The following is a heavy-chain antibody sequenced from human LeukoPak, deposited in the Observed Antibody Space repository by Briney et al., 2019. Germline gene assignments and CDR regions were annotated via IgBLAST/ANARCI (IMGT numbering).Heavy chain of an antibody. D-gene: IGHD3-10*01. Sequence: TGGSLRLSCAASGFTFSSYSMNWARQAPGKGLEWVSSISSSSSYIYYADSVKGRFTITRDNAKNSLYLQMNSLRAEDTAVYYCASDLGTMVQGVIINWGQGTLVTVSS. V-gene: IGHV3-21*01. CDR1: GFTFSSYS. J-gene: IGHJ4*02. CDR3: ASDLGTMVQGVIIN. CDR2: ISSSSSYI.